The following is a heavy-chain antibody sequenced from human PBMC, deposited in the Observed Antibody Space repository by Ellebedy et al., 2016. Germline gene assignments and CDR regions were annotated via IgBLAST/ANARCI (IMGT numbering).Heavy chain of an antibody. J-gene: IGHJ4*02. V-gene: IGHV3-21*01. CDR1: GFTFSTYA. CDR3: TKVGNGWSSDY. Sequence: GESLKISXAASGFTFSTYAMNWVRQAPGKGLEWVSSISSSGNFLDYADSVKGRFTISKDIANNSLYLQMSSLRAEDTAVYYCTKVGNGWSSDYWGQGTLVTVSS. CDR2: ISSSGNFL. D-gene: IGHD6-19*01.